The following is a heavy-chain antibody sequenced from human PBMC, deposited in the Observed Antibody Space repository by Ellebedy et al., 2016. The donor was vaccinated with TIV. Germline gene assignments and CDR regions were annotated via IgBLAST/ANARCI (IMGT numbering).Heavy chain of an antibody. V-gene: IGHV4-34*01. J-gene: IGHJ2*01. CDR2: INHSGST. CDR1: GGSFSDYY. Sequence: GSLRLSCAVYGGSFSDYYWSWIRQPPGKGLEWIGEINHSGSTNYNPSLKSRVTISVDTPKNQFSLKLSSVTAADTAVFYCARRVTTTIRANWYFDLWGRGTLVTVSS. CDR3: ARRVTTTIRANWYFDL. D-gene: IGHD4-17*01.